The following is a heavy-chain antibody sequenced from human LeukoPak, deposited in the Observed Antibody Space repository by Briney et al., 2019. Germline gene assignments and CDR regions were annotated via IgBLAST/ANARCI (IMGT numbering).Heavy chain of an antibody. CDR2: IYYSGST. CDR1: GGSISGSFYY. J-gene: IGHJ6*03. Sequence: SETLSLTCTVSGGSISGSFYYWAWIRQPPGKGLDWIGSIYYSGSTYYNPSLKSRVTISIDTSKNQFSLKLSSVTAADTAVYYCASVAGIYYSYYYMDVWGKGTTVTVSS. D-gene: IGHD6-19*01. CDR3: ASVAGIYYSYYYMDV. V-gene: IGHV4-39*01.